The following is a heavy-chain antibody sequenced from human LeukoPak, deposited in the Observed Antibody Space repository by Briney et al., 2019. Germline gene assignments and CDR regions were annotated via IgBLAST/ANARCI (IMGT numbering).Heavy chain of an antibody. CDR1: GGSFSGYY. Sequence: SETLSLTCAVYGGSFSGYYWSWIRQPPGKGLEWIGEINHSGSTNYNPSLKSRVTISVDTSKNQFSLKLSSVTAADTAVYYCARVSYCSSTSCYLRGYYGMDVRGQGTTVTVSS. CDR3: ARVSYCSSTSCYLRGYYGMDV. CDR2: INHSGST. J-gene: IGHJ6*02. V-gene: IGHV4-34*01. D-gene: IGHD2-2*01.